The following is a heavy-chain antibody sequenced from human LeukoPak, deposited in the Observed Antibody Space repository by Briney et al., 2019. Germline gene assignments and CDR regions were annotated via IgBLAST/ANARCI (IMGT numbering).Heavy chain of an antibody. D-gene: IGHD3-9*01. CDR2: INPNSGGT. Sequence: GASVKVSCKASGYTFTGYYMHWVRQAPGQGLEWMGWINPNSGGTNYAQKFQGRVTMTRDTSISTAYMELSRLRSDDTAVCYCARVYLLRYFDFFGYWGQGTLVTVSS. J-gene: IGHJ4*02. CDR1: GYTFTGYY. CDR3: ARVYLLRYFDFFGY. V-gene: IGHV1-2*02.